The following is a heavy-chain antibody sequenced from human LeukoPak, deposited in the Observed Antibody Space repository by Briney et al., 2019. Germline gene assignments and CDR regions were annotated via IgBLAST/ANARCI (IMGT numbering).Heavy chain of an antibody. CDR2: ISSSSSYI. CDR1: GFTFSSYS. CDR3: AMSGWYEPHRH. Sequence: GGSLRLSCAASGFTFSSYSMNWVRQAPGKGLEWVSSISSSSSYIYYADSVKGRFTISRDNAKNSLYLQMNSLRAGDTAVYYCAMSGWYEPHRHWGQGTLVTVSS. D-gene: IGHD6-19*01. V-gene: IGHV3-21*01. J-gene: IGHJ4*02.